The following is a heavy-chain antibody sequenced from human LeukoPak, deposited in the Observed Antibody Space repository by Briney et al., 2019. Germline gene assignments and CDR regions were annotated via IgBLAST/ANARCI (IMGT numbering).Heavy chain of an antibody. CDR2: ISSSSSYI. CDR3: ARDTRGSHDAFDI. Sequence: GGSLRLSCAASGFTFSSYSMNWVRQAPGKGLEWVSSISSSSSYIYYADSVKGRFTISRDNAKNSLYLQMNSLRAEDTAVYYCARDTRGSHDAFDIWGQGTMVTVSS. V-gene: IGHV3-21*01. D-gene: IGHD3-10*01. J-gene: IGHJ3*02. CDR1: GFTFSSYS.